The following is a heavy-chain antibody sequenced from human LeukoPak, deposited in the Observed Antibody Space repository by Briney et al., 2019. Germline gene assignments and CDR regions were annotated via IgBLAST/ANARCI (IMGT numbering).Heavy chain of an antibody. CDR1: GFTFSSYA. V-gene: IGHV3-23*01. CDR2: ISGSGGST. D-gene: IGHD3-3*02. Sequence: PGGSLRLSCAASGFTFSSYAMSWVRQAPGKGLEWVAAISGSGGSTYYADSVKGRFTISRDNSKNTLYLQMNSLRAEDTAVYYCAKSQEEHFWSGYYNFDYWGQGTLVTVSS. CDR3: AKSQEEHFWSGYYNFDY. J-gene: IGHJ4*02.